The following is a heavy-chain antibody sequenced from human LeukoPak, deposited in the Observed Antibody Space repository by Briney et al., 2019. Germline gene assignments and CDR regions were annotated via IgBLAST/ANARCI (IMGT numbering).Heavy chain of an antibody. CDR2: INPNSGGT. Sequence: ASVKVSCKASGYTFTGYYMHWVRQAPGQGLEWMGWINPNSGGTNYAQKFQGRVTMTRDTSISTVYMELSRLRSDDTAVYYCARWGRVVPTANHYMDVWGKGTTVTISS. D-gene: IGHD2-2*01. V-gene: IGHV1-2*02. CDR1: GYTFTGYY. J-gene: IGHJ6*03. CDR3: ARWGRVVPTANHYMDV.